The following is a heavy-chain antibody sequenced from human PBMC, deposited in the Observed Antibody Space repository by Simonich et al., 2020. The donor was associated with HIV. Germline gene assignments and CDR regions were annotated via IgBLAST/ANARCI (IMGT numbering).Heavy chain of an antibody. Sequence: EVQLVESGGGLVQPGGSLRLSCAASGFTFSDHYMDWVRQAPGKGLGWVGRCRNKANSYTTEYAASVKGRFTISRDDSKNSLYLQMNSLKTEDTAVYYCARGASGSYPPFDYWGQGTLVTVSS. CDR1: GFTFSDHY. CDR3: ARGASGSYPPFDY. J-gene: IGHJ4*02. CDR2: CRNKANSYTT. V-gene: IGHV3-72*01. D-gene: IGHD1-26*01.